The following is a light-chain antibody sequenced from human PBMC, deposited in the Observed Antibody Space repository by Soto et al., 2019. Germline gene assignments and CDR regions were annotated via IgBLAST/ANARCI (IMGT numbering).Light chain of an antibody. CDR2: QAS. CDR3: QQYNSYPST. CDR1: QSISSW. J-gene: IGKJ2*01. V-gene: IGKV1-5*03. Sequence: DIQMTQSPSTLSASVGDRVTITFRASQSISSWLAWFQQKPGKAPNLLIYQASTLESGVPSRFSGSGSETEFTLTISSLQPDDFGTYYCQQYNSYPSTFGQGTKLEIK.